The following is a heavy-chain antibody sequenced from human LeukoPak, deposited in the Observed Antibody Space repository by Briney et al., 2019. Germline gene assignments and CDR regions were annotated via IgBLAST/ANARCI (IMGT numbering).Heavy chain of an antibody. CDR2: IYNIGST. Sequence: SETLSLTCTVSGGSISSYFWSWIRQPPGKGLEWIGYIYNIGSTRYNPSLKSRVAISIDTSKNQFSLKLSSVTAADTAVYYCARPWAARPSDAFDIWGQGTMVTVSS. CDR1: GGSISSYF. V-gene: IGHV4-4*09. J-gene: IGHJ3*02. CDR3: ARPWAARPSDAFDI. D-gene: IGHD6-6*01.